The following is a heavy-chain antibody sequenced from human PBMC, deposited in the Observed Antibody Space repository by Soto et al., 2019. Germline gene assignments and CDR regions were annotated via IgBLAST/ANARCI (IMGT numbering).Heavy chain of an antibody. J-gene: IGHJ3*02. CDR3: SKEGADNTMIVDHDAFDI. Sequence: PGGSLRLSCAASGFTFSSYGMHWVRQAPGKGLEWVAVISYDGSNKYYADSVKGRFTISRDNSKNTLYLQMNSLRAEDTAVYYCSKEGADNTMIVDHDAFDIWGQGTMVTVSS. CDR2: ISYDGSNK. V-gene: IGHV3-30*18. D-gene: IGHD3-22*01. CDR1: GFTFSSYG.